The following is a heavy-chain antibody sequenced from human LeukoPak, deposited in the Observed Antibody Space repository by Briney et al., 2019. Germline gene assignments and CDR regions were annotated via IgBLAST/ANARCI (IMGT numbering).Heavy chain of an antibody. D-gene: IGHD2/OR15-2a*01. CDR3: ARGAFNLHMDV. J-gene: IGHJ6*04. CDR1: GGSLCGYY. CDR2: INHSGST. Sequence: PSETLSLTCAVYGGSLCGYYWSWIRQPPEKGLEWIGEINHSGSTNYNPSLKSRVTISVDTSKNQFSLKLSSVTAADTSVYYCARGAFNLHMDVWGKGTTVTVSS. V-gene: IGHV4-34*01.